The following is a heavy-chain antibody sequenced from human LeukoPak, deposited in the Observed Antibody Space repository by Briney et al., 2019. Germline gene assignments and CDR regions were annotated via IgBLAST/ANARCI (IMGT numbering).Heavy chain of an antibody. Sequence: GGSLRLSCAASGFTFSSYSMNWVRQAPGKGLEWVSSISSSSSYIYYADSVKGRFTISRDNAKNSLYLQMNSLRAEDTAVYYCARDYRGARYYYDGSGYFPVDYWGQGTLVTVSS. V-gene: IGHV3-21*01. D-gene: IGHD3-22*01. J-gene: IGHJ4*02. CDR1: GFTFSSYS. CDR2: ISSSSSYI. CDR3: ARDYRGARYYYDGSGYFPVDY.